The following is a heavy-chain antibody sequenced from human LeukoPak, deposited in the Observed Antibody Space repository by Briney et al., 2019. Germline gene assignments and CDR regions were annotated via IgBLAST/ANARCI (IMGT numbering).Heavy chain of an antibody. CDR3: ARDWGWPRGAFDI. Sequence: PGRSLRLSCAASGFXFSSYGIHWVRQAPGKGLEWVAIIWHDGSNKYYVDSVKGRFTISRDNSKNTLYLQMNSLRDEDTAVYYCARDWGWPRGAFDIWGQGTMVTVSS. D-gene: IGHD3-16*01. CDR2: IWHDGSNK. V-gene: IGHV3-33*01. CDR1: GFXFSSYG. J-gene: IGHJ3*02.